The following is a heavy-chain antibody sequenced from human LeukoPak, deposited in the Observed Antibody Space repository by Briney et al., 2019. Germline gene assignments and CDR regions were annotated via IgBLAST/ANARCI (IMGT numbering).Heavy chain of an antibody. CDR2: IYYSGST. D-gene: IGHD2-8*01. Sequence: PSETLSLTCTVSGGSISSSSYYWGWIRQPPGKGLEWIGSIYYSGSTYYNPSLKSRVTISVDTSKNQFSLKLSSVTAADTAVYYCASGPRVVMVYAISWFDPWGQGTLVTVSS. J-gene: IGHJ5*02. V-gene: IGHV4-39*01. CDR1: GGSISSSSYY. CDR3: ASGPRVVMVYAISWFDP.